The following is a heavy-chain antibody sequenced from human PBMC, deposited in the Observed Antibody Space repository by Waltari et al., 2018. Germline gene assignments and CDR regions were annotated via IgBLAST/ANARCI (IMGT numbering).Heavy chain of an antibody. CDR1: GFTFSSSA. D-gene: IGHD2-2*01. Sequence: QVQLVESGGGVVQPGRSLRLSCAASGFTFSSSAMHWVRQAPGKGLEWVAVISYDGSNKYYADSVKGRFTISRDNSKNTLYLQMNSLRAEDTAVYYCATDKGHCSSTSCRDYWGQGTLVTVSS. V-gene: IGHV3-30-3*01. CDR3: ATDKGHCSSTSCRDY. CDR2: ISYDGSNK. J-gene: IGHJ4*02.